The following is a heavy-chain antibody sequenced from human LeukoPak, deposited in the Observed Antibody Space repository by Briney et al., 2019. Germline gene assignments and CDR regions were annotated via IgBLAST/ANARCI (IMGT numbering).Heavy chain of an antibody. CDR3: AREAAAGYIDY. D-gene: IGHD6-13*01. J-gene: IGHJ4*02. Sequence: PGGSLRLSCAASGFTFDDYAMHWVRQAPGKGLEWVSGISWNSGTIGYADSVKGRFTISRDNAKNSLYLQMNSLRVEDTALYYCAREAAAGYIDYWGQGTLVPVSS. V-gene: IGHV3-9*01. CDR1: GFTFDDYA. CDR2: ISWNSGTI.